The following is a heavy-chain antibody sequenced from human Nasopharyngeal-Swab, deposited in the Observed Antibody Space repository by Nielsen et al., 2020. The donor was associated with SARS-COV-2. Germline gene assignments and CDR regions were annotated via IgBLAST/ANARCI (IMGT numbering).Heavy chain of an antibody. CDR3: ARDPIDY. Sequence: GESLKISCAASGFTFSSYSMNWVRQAPGKGLEWVSSISSSSSYIYYADSVKDRFTISRDNAKNSLYLQMNSLRAEDTAVYYCARDPIDYWGQGTLVTVSS. CDR2: ISSSSSYI. J-gene: IGHJ4*02. CDR1: GFTFSSYS. V-gene: IGHV3-21*01.